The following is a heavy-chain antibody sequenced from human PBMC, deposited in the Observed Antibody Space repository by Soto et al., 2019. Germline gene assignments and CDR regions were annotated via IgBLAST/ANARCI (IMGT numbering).Heavy chain of an antibody. D-gene: IGHD3-10*01. Sequence: QVHLVQSGTEVKKPGTSMKVSCRASGYTFTSYAINWVRQAPGQGLEWVVRIIAYNGNTHSAQKLQGRVTMTIDTYTSTAYMELRSLRSDDTAVYYCARGHTSNDYGSGSSFDTWGQGTLLTVSA. J-gene: IGHJ4*02. CDR1: GYTFTSYA. CDR2: IIAYNGNT. V-gene: IGHV1-18*01. CDR3: ARGHTSNDYGSGSSFDT.